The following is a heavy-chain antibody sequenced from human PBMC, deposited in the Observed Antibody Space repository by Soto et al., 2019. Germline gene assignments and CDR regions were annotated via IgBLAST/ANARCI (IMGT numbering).Heavy chain of an antibody. J-gene: IGHJ4*02. V-gene: IGHV3-23*01. CDR1: GFTFSSYA. CDR3: AKVFPVGYCSSTSCYPFDY. CDR2: IVGIGGST. Sequence: PGGSLRLSCAASGFTFSSYAMSWVRQAPGKGLELFSFIVGIGGSTYYVDSVKGRFTISRDNSKNTLYLQMNSLRFEDTAVFYCAKVFPVGYCSSTSCYPFDYWGQGTLVTVSS. D-gene: IGHD2-2*01.